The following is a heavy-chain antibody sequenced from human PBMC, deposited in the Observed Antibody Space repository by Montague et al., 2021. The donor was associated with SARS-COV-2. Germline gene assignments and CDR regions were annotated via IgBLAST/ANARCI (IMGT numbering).Heavy chain of an antibody. CDR3: ARGYFPVGGSENWGSYGMDG. D-gene: IGHD3-16*01. CDR1: GFTFSSYW. J-gene: IGHJ6*02. Sequence: SLRLSCAASGFTFSSYWMHWVRQAPGTGLVWVSRAKGDGSRISYADSVKGRFTISRDNAKNTLYLQMNSLRAEDTAVYFCARGYFPVGGSENWGSYGMDGWGHGTTVTVSS. V-gene: IGHV3-74*01. CDR2: AKGDGSRI.